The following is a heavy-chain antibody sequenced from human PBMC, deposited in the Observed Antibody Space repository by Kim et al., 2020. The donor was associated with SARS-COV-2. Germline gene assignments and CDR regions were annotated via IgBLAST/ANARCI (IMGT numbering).Heavy chain of an antibody. D-gene: IGHD1-26*01. CDR2: IYSGGSST. CDR3: ATERGCYPDY. Sequence: GGSLRLSCAASGFTFSSYAMSWVRQAPGKGLEWVSVIYSGGSSTYYADSVKGRFTISIDNSKNTLYLQMNSLRAEDTAVYYCATERGCYPDYWGQGTLVTVSS. CDR1: GFTFSSYA. J-gene: IGHJ4*02. V-gene: IGHV3-23*03.